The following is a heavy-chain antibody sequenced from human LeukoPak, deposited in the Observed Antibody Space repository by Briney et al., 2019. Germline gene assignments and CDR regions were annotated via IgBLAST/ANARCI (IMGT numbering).Heavy chain of an antibody. CDR3: ASQTTVKYYFDY. V-gene: IGHV3-53*01. D-gene: IGHD4-17*01. CDR2: IYSGGST. CDR1: GFTVSGNY. Sequence: GGSLRLSCAASGFTVSGNYMSWVRQAPGKGLEWVSVIYSGGSTYYADSVKGRFTISRDNSKTTLYLQLNSLRAEDTAVYYCASQTTVKYYFDYWGQGTLVTVSS. J-gene: IGHJ4*02.